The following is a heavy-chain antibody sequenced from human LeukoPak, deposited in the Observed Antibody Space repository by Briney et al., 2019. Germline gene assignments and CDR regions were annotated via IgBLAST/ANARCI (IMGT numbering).Heavy chain of an antibody. CDR3: ARDAARGWSRDYYYYGMDV. Sequence: PGRPLRLSRAASGFTFSSYAMHWVRQAPGKGLEWVAVISYDGSNKYYADSVKGRFTISRDNSKNTLYLQMNSLRAEDTAVYYCARDAARGWSRDYYYYGMDVWGKGTTVTVSS. CDR2: ISYDGSNK. V-gene: IGHV3-30*04. J-gene: IGHJ6*04. CDR1: GFTFSSYA. D-gene: IGHD6-19*01.